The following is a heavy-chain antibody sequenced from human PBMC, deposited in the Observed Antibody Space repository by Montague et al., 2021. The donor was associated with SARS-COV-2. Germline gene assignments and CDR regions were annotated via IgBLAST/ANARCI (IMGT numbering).Heavy chain of an antibody. CDR1: GGSITNNIDY. V-gene: IGHV4-39*02. D-gene: IGHD3-22*01. Sequence: SETLSLTCTVSGGSITNNIDYWAWIRRPPGKGLEWIGSIYYTGNTYYNPSLKSQVTISVVTSKNHFTLKLSSVTAAETAVYYCARLKRYFDSSGSLSAFDFWGQGTKVTVSS. CDR2: IYYTGNT. J-gene: IGHJ3*01. CDR3: ARLKRYFDSSGSLSAFDF.